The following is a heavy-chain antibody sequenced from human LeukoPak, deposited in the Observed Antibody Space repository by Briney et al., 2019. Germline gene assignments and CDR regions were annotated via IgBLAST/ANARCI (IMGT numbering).Heavy chain of an antibody. CDR3: ARTDIAVVPAAMAFDY. J-gene: IGHJ4*02. Sequence: SVKVSCKASGGTFSSYAISWVRQAPGQGLEWMGRIIPILGIANYAQKFQGRVTITADKSTSTAYMELSSLRSEDTAVYYCARTDIAVVPAAMAFDYWGQGTLVTVSS. D-gene: IGHD2-2*01. CDR1: GGTFSSYA. V-gene: IGHV1-69*04. CDR2: IIPILGIA.